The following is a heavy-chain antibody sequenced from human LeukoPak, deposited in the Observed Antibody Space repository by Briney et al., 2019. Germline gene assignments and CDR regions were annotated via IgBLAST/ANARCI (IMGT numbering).Heavy chain of an antibody. J-gene: IGHJ4*02. Sequence: SVKVSCKASGGTFSSYAISWVRQAPGQGLEWMGGIIPIFGTANYAQKFQGRVTITADESTSTAYMELSSLRSEDTAVYYRARLSSRLYYYGSGTPSWDFDYWGQGTLVTVSS. V-gene: IGHV1-69*13. CDR1: GGTFSSYA. CDR3: ARLSSRLYYYGSGTPSWDFDY. CDR2: IIPIFGTA. D-gene: IGHD3-10*01.